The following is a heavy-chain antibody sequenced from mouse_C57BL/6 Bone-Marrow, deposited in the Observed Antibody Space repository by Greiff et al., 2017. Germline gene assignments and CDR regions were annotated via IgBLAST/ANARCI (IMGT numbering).Heavy chain of an antibody. CDR3: ARWGFITTVVADWYFDV. CDR2: LNPNNGGT. D-gene: IGHD1-1*01. Sequence: EVQLQQSGPELVKPGASVKISCKASGYTFTDYYMNWVKQSHGKSLEWIGDLNPNNGGTSYNQKFKGKATLTVDKSSSTAYMELRSLTSEDSAVYYCARWGFITTVVADWYFDVWGTGTTVTVSS. V-gene: IGHV1-26*01. CDR1: GYTFTDYY. J-gene: IGHJ1*03.